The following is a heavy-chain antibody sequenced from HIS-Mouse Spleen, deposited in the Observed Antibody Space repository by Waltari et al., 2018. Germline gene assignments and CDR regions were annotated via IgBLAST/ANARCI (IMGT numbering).Heavy chain of an antibody. CDR3: ARGAPYCSGGSCYPKYYFDY. D-gene: IGHD2-15*01. V-gene: IGHV4-30-4*01. CDR1: GGSISSGDYY. Sequence: QVQLQESGPGLVKPSQTLSLTCTVSGGSISSGDYYWSWIRQPPGKGLEWIGYIYYSGSTYYHPSLKSRVTISVDTSKNQVSLKLSSVTAADTAVYYCARGAPYCSGGSCYPKYYFDYWGQGTLVTVSS. CDR2: IYYSGST. J-gene: IGHJ4*02.